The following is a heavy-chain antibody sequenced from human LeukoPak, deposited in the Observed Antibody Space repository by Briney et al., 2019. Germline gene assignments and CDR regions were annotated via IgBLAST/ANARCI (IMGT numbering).Heavy chain of an antibody. CDR3: ATGYSSGPFDY. Sequence: GGSLRLSCAASGFTFSSYAMSWGRQAPGKGLEWASAISGSGGSTYYSDSVKGRFTISRDNSKNTLYLQMNSLRAEDTAVYYCATGYSSGPFDYWGQGTLVTVSS. V-gene: IGHV3-23*01. CDR2: ISGSGGST. J-gene: IGHJ4*02. CDR1: GFTFSSYA. D-gene: IGHD6-19*01.